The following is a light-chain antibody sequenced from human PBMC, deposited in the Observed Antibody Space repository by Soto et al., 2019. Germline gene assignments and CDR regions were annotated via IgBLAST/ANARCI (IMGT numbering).Light chain of an antibody. CDR2: EVS. CDR3: SSYTSSNTVV. CDR1: SSDVGGYKY. J-gene: IGLJ3*02. V-gene: IGLV2-14*01. Sequence: QSVLTQPASVPGSPGQSITISCTGTSSDVGGYKYVSWYQQHPGKAPKLMIYEVSNRPSGVSNRFSGSKSGNTASLTISGLQAEDEADYYCSSYTSSNTVVFGGGTKVTVL.